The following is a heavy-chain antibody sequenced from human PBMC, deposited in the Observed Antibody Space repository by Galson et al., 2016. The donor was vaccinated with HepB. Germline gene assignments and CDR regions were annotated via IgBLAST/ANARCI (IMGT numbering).Heavy chain of an antibody. D-gene: IGHD6-13*01. J-gene: IGHJ5*01. Sequence: SETLSLTCTVSGGPITTYYWSWIRQPAGKGMEWIGRIYKNGNTDSNPSLTSRLTMSVDTSKKQFSLKLSSVTAADTAVYYCATGSSWYDSWGQGTLVTVSS. CDR1: GGPITTYY. CDR2: IYKNGNT. CDR3: ATGSSWYDS. V-gene: IGHV4-4*07.